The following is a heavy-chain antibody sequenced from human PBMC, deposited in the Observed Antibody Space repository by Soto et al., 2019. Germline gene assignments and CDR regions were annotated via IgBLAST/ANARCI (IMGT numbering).Heavy chain of an antibody. Sequence: SETLSLTCAVYGGSFSGYYWSWIRQPPGKGLEWIGEINHSGSTNYNPSLKSRVTISVDTSKNQFSLKLSSVTAADTAVYYCARNMASIATRRRAWGYYGMDVWGEGTTVTVSS. CDR2: INHSGST. V-gene: IGHV4-34*01. D-gene: IGHD6-6*01. CDR1: GGSFSGYY. J-gene: IGHJ6*04. CDR3: ARNMASIATRRRAWGYYGMDV.